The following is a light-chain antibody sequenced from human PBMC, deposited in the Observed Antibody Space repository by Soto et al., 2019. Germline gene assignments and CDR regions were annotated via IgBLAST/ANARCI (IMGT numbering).Light chain of an antibody. CDR1: QGISSY. CDR3: QQYYSYPLT. V-gene: IGKV1-8*01. J-gene: IGKJ4*01. CDR2: AAS. Sequence: IQMTQSPSTLSASKGEKVTMSCRASQGISSYLAWYQQKPGKAPKLLIYAASTLQSGVPSRFSGSGSGTDFTLTISCLQSEDFATYYCQQYYSYPLTFGGGTKVDIK.